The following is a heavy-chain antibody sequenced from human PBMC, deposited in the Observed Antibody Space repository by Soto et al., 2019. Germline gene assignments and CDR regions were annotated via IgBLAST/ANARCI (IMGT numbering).Heavy chain of an antibody. CDR1: GFTVSSNY. CDR3: ARTDYYDSSGYFV. J-gene: IGHJ4*02. D-gene: IGHD3-22*01. CDR2: IYSGGST. Sequence: ESGGGLIQPGGSLRISSAASGFTVSSNYMSWVRQAPGKGLEWVSVIYSGGSTYYADSVKGRFTISRDNSKNTLYLQMNSLRAEDTAVYYCARTDYYDSSGYFVWGQGTLVTVSS. V-gene: IGHV3-53*01.